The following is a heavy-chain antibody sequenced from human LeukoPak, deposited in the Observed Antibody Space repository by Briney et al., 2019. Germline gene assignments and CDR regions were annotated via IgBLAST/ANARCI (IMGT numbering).Heavy chain of an antibody. CDR2: INPNSGGT. V-gene: IGHV1-2*02. D-gene: IGHD6-19*01. J-gene: IGHJ5*02. Sequence: SVKVSCKASGYTFTGYYMHWVRQAPGQGPEWMGWINPNSGGTNYAQKFQGRVTMTRDTSLSTVYMELSRLRSDDTAVYYCATQATSGWHFSWGQGTLVTVSS. CDR3: ATQATSGWHFS. CDR1: GYTFTGYY.